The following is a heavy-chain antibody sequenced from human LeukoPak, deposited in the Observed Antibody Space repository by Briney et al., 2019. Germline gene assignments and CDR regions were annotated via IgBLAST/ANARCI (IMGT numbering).Heavy chain of an antibody. CDR2: IDTDSRNP. J-gene: IGHJ6*02. CDR1: GYTFSSYA. D-gene: IGHD3-9*01. V-gene: IGHV7-4-1*02. CDR3: ARDYDILTGPPDYYYYYGMDV. Sequence: ASVKVSCKASGYTFSSYAMSWVRQAPGPGLEWMGWIDTDSRNPTYAQGFTGRFVFSLDTSVSTAYLQISSLKAEDTAVYYCARDYDILTGPPDYYYYYGMDVWGQGTTVTVSS.